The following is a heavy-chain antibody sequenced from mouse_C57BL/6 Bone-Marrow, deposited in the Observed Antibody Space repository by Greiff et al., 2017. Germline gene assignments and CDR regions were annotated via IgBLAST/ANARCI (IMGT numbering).Heavy chain of an antibody. D-gene: IGHD2-1*01. J-gene: IGHJ4*01. CDR2: IYPGDGDT. CDR3: AREIYYGNYGYAMDY. V-gene: IGHV1-82*01. Sequence: QVHVKQSGPELVKPGASVKISCKASGYAFSSSWMNWVKQRPGKGLEWIGRIYPGDGDTNYNGKFKGKATLTADKSSSTAYMQLSSLTSEDSAVYFCAREIYYGNYGYAMDYWGQGTSVTVAS. CDR1: GYAFSSSW.